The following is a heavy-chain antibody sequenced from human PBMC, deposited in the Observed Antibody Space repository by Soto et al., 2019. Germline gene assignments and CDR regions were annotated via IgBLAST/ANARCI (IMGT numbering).Heavy chain of an antibody. Sequence: ASVKVSCKASGYTFTSYGISWVRQAPGQGLEWMGWISAYNGNTNYAQKLQGRVTMTTDTSTSTAYMEVRSLRSEDRAVYYCARVENSRSWSYLGDAFDIWGQGTMVTVSS. D-gene: IGHD6-13*01. CDR1: GYTFTSYG. V-gene: IGHV1-18*04. J-gene: IGHJ3*02. CDR2: ISAYNGNT. CDR3: ARVENSRSWSYLGDAFDI.